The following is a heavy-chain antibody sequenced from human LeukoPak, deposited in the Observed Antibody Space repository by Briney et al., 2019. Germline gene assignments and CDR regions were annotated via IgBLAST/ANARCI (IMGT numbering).Heavy chain of an antibody. V-gene: IGHV4-39*01. CDR1: GGSISSSSYY. CDR2: IYYSGST. Sequence: PSETLSLTCTVSGGSISSSSYYWGWIRQPPGKGLEWIGSIYYSGSTYYNPSLKSRVTISVDTSKNQFSLKLSSATAADTAVYYCASLTIFGVVNGFDPWGQGTLVTVSS. D-gene: IGHD3-3*01. CDR3: ASLTIFGVVNGFDP. J-gene: IGHJ5*02.